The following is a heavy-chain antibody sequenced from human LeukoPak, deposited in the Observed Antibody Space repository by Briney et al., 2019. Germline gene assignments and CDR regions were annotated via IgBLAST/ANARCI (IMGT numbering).Heavy chain of an antibody. V-gene: IGHV4-59*08. CDR2: VYYSGGT. J-gene: IGHJ4*02. Sequence: SETLCLTCSVSGGSIRPYYWSWIRQPPGKGLEWIGYVYYSGGTDYNPSFKSRLTISVDISNNQFSLKLRSVIAEDTAMYYCARHRTTSDLYINSYFDYWGQGALVTVSS. D-gene: IGHD1-14*01. CDR3: ARHRTTSDLYINSYFDY. CDR1: GGSIRPYY.